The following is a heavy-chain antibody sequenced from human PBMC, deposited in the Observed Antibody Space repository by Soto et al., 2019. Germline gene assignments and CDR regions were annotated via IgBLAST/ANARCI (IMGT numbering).Heavy chain of an antibody. D-gene: IGHD6-19*01. V-gene: IGHV1-8*01. CDR3: ARTRFGAVAGT. CDR2: MNPNSGNT. J-gene: IGHJ5*02. CDR1: GYTFTSYD. Sequence: QVQLVQSGAEVKKPGASVKVSCKASGYTFTSYDIHWVRPATGLGPEWMGWMNPNSGNTVYAQKFQGRVTMTRNTSMSTAYMELSSLRSEDTAVYYCARTRFGAVAGTWGQGTLVTVSS.